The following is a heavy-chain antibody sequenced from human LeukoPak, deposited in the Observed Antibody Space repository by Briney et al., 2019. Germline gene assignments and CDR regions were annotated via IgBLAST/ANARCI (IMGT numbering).Heavy chain of an antibody. CDR1: KFTFSNYG. D-gene: IGHD2-15*01. J-gene: IGHJ2*01. Sequence: GGSLRLSCAASKFTFSNYGMHWVRRAPGKGLEWVATISYDGSNKNYADSVKGRFTISRDNSKNTLYLQMNGLRAEDTAVYYCAKDRGYCSGGSCRPVWYFDLWGRGTLVTVSS. CDR3: AKDRGYCSGGSCRPVWYFDL. CDR2: ISYDGSNK. V-gene: IGHV3-30*18.